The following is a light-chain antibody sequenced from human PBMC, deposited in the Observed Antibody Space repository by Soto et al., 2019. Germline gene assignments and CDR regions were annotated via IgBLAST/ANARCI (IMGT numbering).Light chain of an antibody. J-gene: IGLJ1*01. CDR3: NSYTSSSTYV. Sequence: QSALTQPASVSGSPGQSITISCTGTSSDVGGFNYVSWYQQHPGKAPKLMIYDVTNRPSGVSYRFSGSKSGNTASLTISGLQAEDEGDYYCNSYTSSSTYVFGTGTQVTVL. V-gene: IGLV2-14*03. CDR1: SSDVGGFNY. CDR2: DVT.